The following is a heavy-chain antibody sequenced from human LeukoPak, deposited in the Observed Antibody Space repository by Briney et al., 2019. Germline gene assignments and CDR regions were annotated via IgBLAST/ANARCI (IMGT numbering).Heavy chain of an antibody. CDR2: IYYSGST. CDR1: GGSISSRGNY. D-gene: IGHD6-6*01. V-gene: IGHV4-31*03. CDR3: AIDYSSSSMSV. J-gene: IGHJ4*02. Sequence: KASQTLTLTRTVSGGSISSRGNYWSGIRQHPEKGLEWIGYIYYSGSTYYNPSLKSRVTISVDTSKNQFSLKLSSVTAADTAVYYCAIDYSSSSMSVWGQGTLVTVSS.